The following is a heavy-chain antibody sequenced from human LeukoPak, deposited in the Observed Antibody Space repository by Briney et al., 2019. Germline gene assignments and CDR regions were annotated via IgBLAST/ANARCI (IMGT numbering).Heavy chain of an antibody. CDR2: MSYDGSNK. D-gene: IGHD6-13*01. Sequence: GGSLRLSCAASGFTFSSYGMHWVRQAPGKGLEWVAVMSYDGSNKYYADSVKGRFTISRDNSKNTLYLQMNSLRAEDTAVYYCAKDTSGSWTNWGQGTLVTVSS. CDR3: AKDTSGSWTN. J-gene: IGHJ4*02. V-gene: IGHV3-30*18. CDR1: GFTFSSYG.